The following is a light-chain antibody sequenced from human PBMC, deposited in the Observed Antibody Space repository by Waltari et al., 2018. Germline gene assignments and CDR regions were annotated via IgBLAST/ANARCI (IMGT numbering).Light chain of an antibody. Sequence: DIQLTQSPSFLSASVGDTVTLTCRASQAIGNKLGWYQQKRGQAPSVLIYSASTLQRGVPSRFSGSGSGADFTLTIAGLQPEDVATYYCQQLTEYPRTFGRGTKLDIQ. V-gene: IGKV1-9*01. J-gene: IGKJ2*01. CDR2: SAS. CDR3: QQLTEYPRT. CDR1: QAIGNK.